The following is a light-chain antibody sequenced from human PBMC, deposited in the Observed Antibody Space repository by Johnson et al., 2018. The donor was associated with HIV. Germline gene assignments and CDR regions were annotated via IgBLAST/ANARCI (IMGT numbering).Light chain of an antibody. V-gene: IGLV1-51*02. Sequence: QSVLTQPPSVSAAPGQKVTISCSGSSSNIGNNYVSWYQQLPGTAPKLLIYENNKRPSGIPDRFSGSKSGTSATLGITGLQTGDEADYYCGTWDTGLSGPYVFGTGTKVTVL. CDR1: SSNIGNNY. CDR3: GTWDTGLSGPYV. J-gene: IGLJ1*01. CDR2: ENN.